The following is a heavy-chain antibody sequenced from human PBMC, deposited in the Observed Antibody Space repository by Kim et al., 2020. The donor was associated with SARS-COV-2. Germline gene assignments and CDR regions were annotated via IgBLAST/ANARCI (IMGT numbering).Heavy chain of an antibody. CDR2: STR. J-gene: IGHJ4*02. V-gene: IGHV3-48*03. CDR3: ASLIVVVPSF. D-gene: IGHD2-2*01. Sequence: STRYYATSVKGRFTISRDTAKNSLYLQMNSLRAEDTAVYYCASLIVVVPSFWGQGTLVTVSS.